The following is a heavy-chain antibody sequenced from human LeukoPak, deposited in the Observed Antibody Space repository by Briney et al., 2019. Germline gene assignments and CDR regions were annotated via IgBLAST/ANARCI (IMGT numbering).Heavy chain of an antibody. V-gene: IGHV4-34*01. CDR3: ARDRREGDCSGGSCYSGSKGMDV. Sequence: SETLSLTCAVYGGSFSGYYWSWIRQPPGKGLEWIGEINHSGSTNYNPSLKSRVTISVDTSKNQFSLKLSSVTAADTAVYYCARDRREGDCSGGSCYSGSKGMDVWGQGTTVTVSS. CDR2: INHSGST. J-gene: IGHJ6*02. D-gene: IGHD2-15*01. CDR1: GGSFSGYY.